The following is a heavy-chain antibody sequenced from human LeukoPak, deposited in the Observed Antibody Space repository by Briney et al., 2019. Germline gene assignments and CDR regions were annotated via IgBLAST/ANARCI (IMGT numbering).Heavy chain of an antibody. CDR1: GFDFHDYM. D-gene: IGHD6-13*01. Sequence: PGGSLRLSCAASGFDFHDYMMHWVRQPPGKGLEWVSYISSSGSTIYYADSVKGRFTISRDNSKNTLYLQMNSLRAEDTAVYYCARDGRIAAAMGRDWGQGTLVAVSS. CDR3: ARDGRIAAAMGRD. CDR2: ISSSGSTI. V-gene: IGHV3-48*01. J-gene: IGHJ4*02.